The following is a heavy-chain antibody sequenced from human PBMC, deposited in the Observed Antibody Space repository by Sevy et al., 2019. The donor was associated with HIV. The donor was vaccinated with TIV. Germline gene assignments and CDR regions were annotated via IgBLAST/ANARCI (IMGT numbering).Heavy chain of an antibody. CDR2: INHSGST. CDR1: GGSFSGYY. Sequence: SESLSLTCAVYGGSFSGYYWSWIRQPPGKGLEWIGEINHSGSTNYNPSLKSRVTISVDTSKNQFSLKLSSVTAADTAVYDCARGASSSSPYPYYYYGMDVWGQGTTVTVSS. CDR3: ARGASSSSPYPYYYYGMDV. V-gene: IGHV4-34*01. D-gene: IGHD6-6*01. J-gene: IGHJ6*02.